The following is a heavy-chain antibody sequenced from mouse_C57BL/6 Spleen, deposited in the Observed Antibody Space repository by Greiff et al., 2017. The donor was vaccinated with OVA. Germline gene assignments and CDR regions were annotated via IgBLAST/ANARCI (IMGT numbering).Heavy chain of an antibody. Sequence: DVKLVESEGGLVQPGSSMKLSCTASGFTFSDYYMAWVRQVPEKGLEWVANINYDGSSTYYLDSLKSRFIISRDNAKNILYLQMSSLKSEDTATYYCARAIYYYGSSPYWYFDVWGTGTTVTVSS. CDR1: GFTFSDYY. D-gene: IGHD1-1*01. J-gene: IGHJ1*03. V-gene: IGHV5-16*01. CDR2: INYDGSST. CDR3: ARAIYYYGSSPYWYFDV.